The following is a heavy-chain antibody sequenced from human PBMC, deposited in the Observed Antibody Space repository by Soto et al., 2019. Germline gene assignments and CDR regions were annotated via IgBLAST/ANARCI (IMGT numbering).Heavy chain of an antibody. CDR1: GYIFTRYG. J-gene: IGHJ4*02. Sequence: AAVKVSCKGSGYIFTRYGIGWVRQARGQGLEWMGWISTYKGDPNYAQKFHGRVTMTTDTSTSTAYMELRSLRSADTALAYCARFEYSHYLFDYWGLGTLVTVSS. CDR3: ARFEYSHYLFDY. V-gene: IGHV1-18*01. D-gene: IGHD4-4*01. CDR2: ISTYKGDP.